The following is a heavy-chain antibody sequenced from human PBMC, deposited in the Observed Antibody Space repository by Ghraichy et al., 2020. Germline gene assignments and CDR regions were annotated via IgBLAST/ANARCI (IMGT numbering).Heavy chain of an antibody. V-gene: IGHV3-7*03. CDR2: INQDESEK. Sequence: GGSLRLSCAASGFTFSSYWMSWVRQAPGKGLEWVANINQDESEKYYVDSVKGRFTISRDYAENSVYLQMNSLRAEDTAVYYCARENGYYGDYLDYWGQGTLLTVSS. CDR3: ARENGYYGDYLDY. CDR1: GFTFSSYW. J-gene: IGHJ4*02. D-gene: IGHD4-17*01.